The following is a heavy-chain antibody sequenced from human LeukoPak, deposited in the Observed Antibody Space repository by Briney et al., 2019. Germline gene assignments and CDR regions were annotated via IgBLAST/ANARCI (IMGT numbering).Heavy chain of an antibody. V-gene: IGHV3-23*01. J-gene: IGHJ4*02. CDR3: AKEWSSGWFD. CDR2: ISGSGGST. CDR1: KFIFSSYV. D-gene: IGHD6-19*01. Sequence: GGSLRLSCAASKFIFSSYVMNWVRQAPGKGLEWVSRISGSGGSTYYADSVKGRFTISRDNFKNTLYLQMNSLRAEDTAVYYCAKEWSSGWFDWGQGTLVTVSS.